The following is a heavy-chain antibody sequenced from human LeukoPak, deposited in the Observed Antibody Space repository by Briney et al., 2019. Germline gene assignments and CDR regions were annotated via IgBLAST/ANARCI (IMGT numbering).Heavy chain of an antibody. D-gene: IGHD3-16*01. V-gene: IGHV3-23*01. CDR3: AKLLKYFDY. Sequence: GGSLRLSCAASGFTFSDYVMTWVRQAPGKGLEWVSSISGNGGGTYYADSVKGRFTISRDNSKNTLYLQMNSLRAEDTAVYYCAKLLKYFDYWGQGTLVTVSS. CDR2: ISGNGGGT. CDR1: GFTFSDYV. J-gene: IGHJ4*02.